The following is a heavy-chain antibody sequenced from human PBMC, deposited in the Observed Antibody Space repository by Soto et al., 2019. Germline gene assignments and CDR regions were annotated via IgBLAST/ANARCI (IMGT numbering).Heavy chain of an antibody. CDR3: VGGQYYFDY. J-gene: IGHJ4*02. CDR2: ISYDGSNK. CDR1: GFPFSSYG. V-gene: IGHV3-30*03. Sequence: QVQLVESGGGVVQPGRSLTLSCAASGFPFSSYGMHWVREAPGKGLEWVAVISYDGSNKYYADSVKGRFTISRDNSASTLYLQMNSLRPEDTALYYCVGGQYYFDYRGQGTLVTVSP. D-gene: IGHD3-10*01.